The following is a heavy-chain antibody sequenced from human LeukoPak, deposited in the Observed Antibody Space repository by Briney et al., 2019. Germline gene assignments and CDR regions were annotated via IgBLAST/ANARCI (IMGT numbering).Heavy chain of an antibody. CDR2: ISYDGSNK. D-gene: IGHD2-21*02. Sequence: PGGSLRLSCAASGFTFSSYAMHRVRQAPGKGLEWVAVISYDGSNKYYADSVKGRFTISRDNSKNTLYLQMNSLRAEDTAVYYCARAYCGGDCYSGLWNFQHWGQGTLVTVSS. CDR1: GFTFSSYA. CDR3: ARAYCGGDCYSGLWNFQH. V-gene: IGHV3-30-3*01. J-gene: IGHJ1*01.